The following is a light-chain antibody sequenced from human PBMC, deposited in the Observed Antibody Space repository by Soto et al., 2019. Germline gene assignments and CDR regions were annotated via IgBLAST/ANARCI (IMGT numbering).Light chain of an antibody. V-gene: IGLV1-40*01. CDR3: QAYDYSLTAFV. Sequence: QSVLTQPPSVSGAPGQRVTISCTGNNSNLGAGYDVHWYQQLPGAAPKLVVFGNRNRPSGVPERFSGSKSGTSASLAITGLQAEDEADYCCQAYDYSLTAFVFGGGTKLTVL. J-gene: IGLJ3*02. CDR1: NSNLGAGYD. CDR2: GNR.